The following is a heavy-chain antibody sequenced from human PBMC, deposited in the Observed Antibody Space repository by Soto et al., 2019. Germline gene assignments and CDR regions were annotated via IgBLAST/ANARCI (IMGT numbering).Heavy chain of an antibody. J-gene: IGHJ4*02. D-gene: IGHD3-10*01. Sequence: GGSLRLPCVAPGFTFRSYHTPWVRQAPGNELEWVAVIEYDGRRESYADSVKGRFTISRDNPKHTLYLQMNSLRAEDTALSYCAKQQFGLEYWGQGTLVTVSS. CDR2: IEYDGRRE. CDR3: AKQQFGLEY. CDR1: GFTFRSYH. V-gene: IGHV3-30*18.